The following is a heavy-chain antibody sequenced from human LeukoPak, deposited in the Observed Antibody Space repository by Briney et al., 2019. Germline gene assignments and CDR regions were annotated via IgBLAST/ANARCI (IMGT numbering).Heavy chain of an antibody. V-gene: IGHV1-8*01. D-gene: IGHD6-13*01. Sequence: ASVKVSFKASGYTFTSYDINWVRQATGQGLEWMGWMNPNSGNTGYAQKFQGRVTMTRNTSISTAYMELSSLRSEDTAVYYCARGKRVAAAPYYYYGMDVWGQGTTVTVSS. CDR1: GYTFTSYD. J-gene: IGHJ6*02. CDR3: ARGKRVAAAPYYYYGMDV. CDR2: MNPNSGNT.